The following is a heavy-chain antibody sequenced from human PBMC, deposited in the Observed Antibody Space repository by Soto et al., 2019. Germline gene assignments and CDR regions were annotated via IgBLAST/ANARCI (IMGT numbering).Heavy chain of an antibody. J-gene: IGHJ4*02. Sequence: QMQLVQSGPEVKKPGTSEKVSCKASGFTFTSSAVQWVRQARGQRLEWIGWIVVGSGNTNYAQKFQERVTITRDMSTSTAYMELSSLRSEDTAVYYCAADTSSCYSDYWGQGTLVTVSS. D-gene: IGHD3-22*01. CDR1: GFTFTSSA. CDR2: IVVGSGNT. CDR3: AADTSSCYSDY. V-gene: IGHV1-58*01.